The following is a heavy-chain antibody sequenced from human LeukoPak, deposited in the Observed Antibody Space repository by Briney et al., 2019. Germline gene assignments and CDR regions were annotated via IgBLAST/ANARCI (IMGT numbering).Heavy chain of an antibody. D-gene: IGHD3-22*01. V-gene: IGHV1-2*02. Sequence: GASVKVSCKASGYTFTGYYMHWVRQAPGQGLEWIGWINPNSGGTNYAQKFQGRVTMTRDTSISTAYMELSRLRSDDTAVYYCARGGYYDSSGYYSGLDYWGQGTLVTVSS. CDR3: ARGGYYDSSGYYSGLDY. J-gene: IGHJ4*02. CDR2: INPNSGGT. CDR1: GYTFTGYY.